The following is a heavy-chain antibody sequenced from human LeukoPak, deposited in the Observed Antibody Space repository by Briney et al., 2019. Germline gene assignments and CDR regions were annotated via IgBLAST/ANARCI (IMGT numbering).Heavy chain of an antibody. CDR1: GYSISSGYY. J-gene: IGHJ5*02. V-gene: IGHV4-38-2*02. CDR2: IYHSGST. CDR3: ARAWYQLLWLENWFDP. Sequence: SETLSLTCTVSGYSISSGYYWGWIRQPPGKGLEWIGSIYHSGSTYYNPSLKSRVTISVDTSKNQFSLKLSSVTAADTAVYYCARAWYQLLWLENWFDPWGQGTLVTVSS. D-gene: IGHD2-2*01.